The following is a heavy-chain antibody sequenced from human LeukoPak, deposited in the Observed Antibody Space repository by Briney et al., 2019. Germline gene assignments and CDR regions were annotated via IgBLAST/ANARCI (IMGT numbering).Heavy chain of an antibody. Sequence: GGSLRLSCAASGFTFSSYEMNWVRQAPGKGLEWVSYISSSGSTIYYADSVKGRFTISRDNAKNSLYLQMNSLGAEDTAVYYCARDHYDSYYMDVWGKGTTVTVSS. J-gene: IGHJ6*03. CDR1: GFTFSSYE. D-gene: IGHD3-16*01. CDR3: ARDHYDSYYMDV. V-gene: IGHV3-48*03. CDR2: ISSSGSTI.